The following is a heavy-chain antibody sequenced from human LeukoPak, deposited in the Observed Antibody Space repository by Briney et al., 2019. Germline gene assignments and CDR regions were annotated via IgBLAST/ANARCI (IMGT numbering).Heavy chain of an antibody. Sequence: SETLSLTCTVSGGSISSSSYYWGWIRQPPGKGLEWIGSIYYSGSTYYNPSLNSRVTISVDTSKNQFSLKLSSVTAADTAVYYCASLRITMIVVVTDAFDIWGQGTMVTVSS. CDR2: IYYSGST. V-gene: IGHV4-39*01. CDR3: ASLRITMIVVVTDAFDI. J-gene: IGHJ3*02. D-gene: IGHD3-22*01. CDR1: GGSISSSSYY.